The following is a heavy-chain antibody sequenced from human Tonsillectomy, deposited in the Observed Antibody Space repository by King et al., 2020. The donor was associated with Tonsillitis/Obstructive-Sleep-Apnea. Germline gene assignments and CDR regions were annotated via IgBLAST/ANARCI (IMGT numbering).Heavy chain of an antibody. V-gene: IGHV2-5*02. Sequence: ITLKESGPALVKPTQTLTLTCTFSGFSLSTSGVGVGWIRQTPGKALECLALIYWDDDKRYSPSLKSRLTITKDTSKNQVVLRMTNMDPVDTATYYCVKWFDAFDIWGRGTVVTVSS. J-gene: IGHJ3*02. D-gene: IGHD3-22*01. CDR2: IYWDDDK. CDR1: GFSLSTSGVG. CDR3: VKWFDAFDI.